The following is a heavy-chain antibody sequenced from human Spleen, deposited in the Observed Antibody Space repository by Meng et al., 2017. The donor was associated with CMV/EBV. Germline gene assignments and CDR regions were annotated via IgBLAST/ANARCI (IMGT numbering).Heavy chain of an antibody. CDR3: ARGRRDLLEWLIRINWFDP. CDR1: GFTFSNAW. V-gene: IGHV3-15*01. J-gene: IGHJ5*02. CDR2: IKSKTDGGTT. Sequence: GGSLRLSCAASGFTFSNAWMSWVRQAPGKGLEWVGRIKSKTDGGTTDYAAPVKGRFTISRDDSKNTLYLQMNSLKTEDTAVYYCARGRRDLLEWLIRINWFDPWGQGTRVTVSS. D-gene: IGHD6-19*01.